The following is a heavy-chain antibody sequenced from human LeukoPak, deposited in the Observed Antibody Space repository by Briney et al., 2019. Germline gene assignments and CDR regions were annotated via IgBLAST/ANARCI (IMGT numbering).Heavy chain of an antibody. CDR2: ISFSGRT. D-gene: IGHD5-12*01. V-gene: IGHV4-31*03. CDR3: ARAGFSGYLIGV. J-gene: IGHJ4*02. Sequence: SQTLSLTCTVSGGSVSSGAYFWTWIRQHPGMGLEWIGYISFSGRTQYNPSLKSRVSMSADTSQNQFSLNLTSVTVADTAVYYCARAGFSGYLIGVWGQGA. CDR1: GGSVSSGAYF.